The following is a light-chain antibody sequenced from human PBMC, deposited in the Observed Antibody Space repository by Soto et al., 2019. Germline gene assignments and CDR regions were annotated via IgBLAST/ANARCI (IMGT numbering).Light chain of an antibody. CDR1: SGDVGGYNY. J-gene: IGLJ1*01. CDR3: SSHAGSNNPFV. Sequence: QSALTQPPSASGSPGQSVTISCTGTSGDVGGYNYVSWYQQHPGKAPKLMIYDVNKRPSGVPDRFSGSKSGNTASLTVSGLQAEDEADCSSHAGSNNPFVFGTGTKLTVL. V-gene: IGLV2-8*01. CDR2: DVN.